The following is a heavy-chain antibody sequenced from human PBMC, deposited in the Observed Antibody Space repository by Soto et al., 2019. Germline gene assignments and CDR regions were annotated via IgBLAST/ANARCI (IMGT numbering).Heavy chain of an antibody. D-gene: IGHD1-1*01. CDR2: ISAHNGNT. Sequence: QVHLVQSGAEVKKPGASVKVSCRGSGYAFTTYGITWVRQAPGQGLEWMGWISAHNGNTNYAQKLQGRVTVTRDTSTSTAYMELRSLRSDDTAVYYCARGRYGDYWGQGALVTVSS. J-gene: IGHJ4*02. CDR1: GYAFTTYG. CDR3: ARGRYGDY. V-gene: IGHV1-18*01.